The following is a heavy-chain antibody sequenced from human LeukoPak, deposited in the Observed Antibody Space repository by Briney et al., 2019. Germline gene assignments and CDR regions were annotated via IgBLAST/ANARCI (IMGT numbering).Heavy chain of an antibody. D-gene: IGHD3-10*01. CDR3: ARAYGTMVRGVIIPFDY. CDR1: GGSISSYY. J-gene: IGHJ4*02. Sequence: SETLSLTCTVSGGSISSYYWSWIRQPPGKGLEWIGYIYYSGSTNYHPSLKSRVTISVDTSKNQFSLKLSSVTAADTAVYYCARAYGTMVRGVIIPFDYWGQGTLVTVSS. V-gene: IGHV4-59*01. CDR2: IYYSGST.